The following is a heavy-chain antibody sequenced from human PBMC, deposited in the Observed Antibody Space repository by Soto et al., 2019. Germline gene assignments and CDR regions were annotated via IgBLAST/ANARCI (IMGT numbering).Heavy chain of an antibody. CDR2: IYYSGST. CDR3: ASNSYGSLDFDY. V-gene: IGHV4-30-4*08. Sequence: QVQLQESGPGLVKPSQTLSLTCTVSGGSITSGDYYWSWIRQPPGKGLEWIGYIYYSGSTYYNPSHTSRVTTSVDTSKNQFALKLSSVTAADTAVYYCASNSYGSLDFDYWGQGTLVTVSS. D-gene: IGHD5-18*01. J-gene: IGHJ4*02. CDR1: GGSITSGDYY.